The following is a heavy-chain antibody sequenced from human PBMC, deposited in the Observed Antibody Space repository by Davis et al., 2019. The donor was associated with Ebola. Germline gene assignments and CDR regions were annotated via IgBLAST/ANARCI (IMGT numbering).Heavy chain of an antibody. J-gene: IGHJ6*02. D-gene: IGHD5-24*01. CDR1: GFTFSSYA. Sequence: GESLKISCAASGFTFSSYAMHWVRQAPGKGLEWVAVISYDGSNKYYADSVKGRFTISRDNSKNTLYLQMNSLRAEDTAVYYCARVGYRGYYGMDVWGQGTTVTVSS. CDR3: ARVGYRGYYGMDV. V-gene: IGHV3-30-3*01. CDR2: ISYDGSNK.